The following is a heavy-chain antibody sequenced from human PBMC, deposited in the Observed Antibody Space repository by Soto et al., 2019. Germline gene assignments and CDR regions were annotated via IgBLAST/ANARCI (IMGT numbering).Heavy chain of an antibody. CDR3: ARAFDSSGYRFNPLGY. CDR2: IYYSGST. D-gene: IGHD3-22*01. V-gene: IGHV4-30-4*01. J-gene: IGHJ4*02. CDR1: GGSISSGDYY. Sequence: SETLSLTCTVSGGSISSGDYYWSWIRQPPGKGLEWIGYIYYSGSTYYNPSLKSRVTISVDTSKNQFSLKLSSVTAADTAVYYCARAFDSSGYRFNPLGYWGQGTLVTVSS.